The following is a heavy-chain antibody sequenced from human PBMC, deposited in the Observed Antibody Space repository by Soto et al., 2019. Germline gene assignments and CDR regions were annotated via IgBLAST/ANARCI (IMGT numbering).Heavy chain of an antibody. D-gene: IGHD2-15*01. CDR3: ARAGSESLYYYYMDV. V-gene: IGHV3-53*04. CDR1: WFTVSSNY. CDR2: IYSGGST. J-gene: IGHJ6*03. Sequence: GGSLRLSCAASWFTVSSNYMSWVRQAPGKGLEWVSVIYSGGSTYYADSVKGRFTISRHNSKNTLYLQMNSLRAEDTAVYYCARAGSESLYYYYMDVWGKGTTVTVSS.